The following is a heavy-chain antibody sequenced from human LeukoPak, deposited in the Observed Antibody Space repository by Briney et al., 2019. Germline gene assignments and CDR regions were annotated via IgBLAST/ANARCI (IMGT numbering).Heavy chain of an antibody. D-gene: IGHD3-22*01. CDR3: ARFRGSGYYDSFDY. Sequence: GGSLRLSCAASGFTFDDYGMSWVRQAPGKGLEWASGINWNGGSTGYADSVKGRFTISRDNAKNSLYLQMNSLRAEDTALYYCARFRGSGYYDSFDYWGQGTLVTVSS. J-gene: IGHJ4*02. CDR2: INWNGGST. CDR1: GFTFDDYG. V-gene: IGHV3-20*04.